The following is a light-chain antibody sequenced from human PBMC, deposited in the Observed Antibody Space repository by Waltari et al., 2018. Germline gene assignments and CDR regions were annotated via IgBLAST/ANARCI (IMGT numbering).Light chain of an antibody. CDR1: SGSIASNY. J-gene: IGLJ2*01. CDR2: EDN. V-gene: IGLV6-57*03. CDR3: QSYDSSNHVV. Sequence: NFMLTQPHSVSESPGQTVTISCTRSSGSIASNYVQCYQQRPGSAPTTVIYEDNQRPSGVPDRFSGSIDSSSNSASLTISGLKTEDEADYYCQSYDSSNHVVFGGGTKLTVL.